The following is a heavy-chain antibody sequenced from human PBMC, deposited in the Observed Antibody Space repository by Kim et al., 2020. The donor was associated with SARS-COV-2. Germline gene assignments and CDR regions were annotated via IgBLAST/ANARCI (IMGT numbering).Heavy chain of an antibody. Sequence: GGSLRLSCVASGFAFSTYAMSWVRQAPGKGLEWVSTITSDGRTFYTDSGKGRFTISRDVSKNTLFLQMNSLRVEDTALYYCAKRVQPNSGYEFWFYFDYWGQGTLVTVSS. V-gene: IGHV3-23*01. D-gene: IGHD5-12*01. CDR2: ITSDGRT. CDR3: AKRVQPNSGYEFWFYFDY. J-gene: IGHJ4*02. CDR1: GFAFSTYA.